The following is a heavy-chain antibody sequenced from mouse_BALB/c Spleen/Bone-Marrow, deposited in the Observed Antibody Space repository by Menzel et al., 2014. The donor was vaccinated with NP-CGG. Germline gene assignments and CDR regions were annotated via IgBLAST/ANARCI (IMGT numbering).Heavy chain of an antibody. J-gene: IGHJ2*01. D-gene: IGHD1-1*01. Sequence: VQLQQSGAELVEPGASVKLSCKASGYTFTSYWMHWVKQRPGQGLEWIGEIDPSDSYTNYNQKFKGKATLTVDKSSSTAYMQLSSLTSEDSAVYYCARDSITMVVATDYWGQGATLTVSS. CDR1: GYTFTSYW. CDR3: ARDSITMVVATDY. CDR2: IDPSDSYT. V-gene: IGHV1-69*02.